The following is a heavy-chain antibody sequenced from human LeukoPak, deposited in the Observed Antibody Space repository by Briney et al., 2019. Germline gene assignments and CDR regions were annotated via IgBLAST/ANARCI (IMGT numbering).Heavy chain of an antibody. CDR1: GGTFSSYA. CDR3: ARSGIAVAGSFDY. Sequence: ASMKVSCKASGGTFSSYAISWVRQAPGQGLEWMGRIIPIFGIANYAQKFQGRVTITADKSTSTAYMELSSLRSEDTAVYYWARSGIAVAGSFDYWGQGTLVTVSS. CDR2: IIPIFGIA. V-gene: IGHV1-69*04. J-gene: IGHJ4*02. D-gene: IGHD6-19*01.